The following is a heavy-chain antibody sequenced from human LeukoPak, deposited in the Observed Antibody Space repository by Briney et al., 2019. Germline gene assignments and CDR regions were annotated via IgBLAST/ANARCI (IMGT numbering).Heavy chain of an antibody. CDR2: ISDSGAST. V-gene: IGHV3-23*01. CDR3: AKDRVVGSTYYFDY. CDR1: GFTFRSYT. D-gene: IGHD1-26*01. J-gene: IGHJ4*02. Sequence: GGSLRLSCAASGFTFRSYTMSWVRQAPGKGLEWVSAISDSGASTYYADSVKGRFTISRDNSKNTLFLQMNSLRAEDTAVYYCAKDRVVGSTYYFDYWGQGTLVTVSS.